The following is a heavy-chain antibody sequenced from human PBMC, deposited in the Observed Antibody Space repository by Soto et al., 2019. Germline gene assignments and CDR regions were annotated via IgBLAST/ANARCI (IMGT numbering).Heavy chain of an antibody. CDR2: ISYDGSNK. CDR1: GFTFSSYG. Sequence: GGSLRLSCAASGFTFSSYGMHWVRQAPGKGLEWVAVISYDGSNKYYADSVKGRFTISRDNSKNTLYLQMNSLRAEDTAVYYCAKDGPFRGIAAAGEVHYGMDVWGQGTTVTVSS. V-gene: IGHV3-30*18. J-gene: IGHJ6*02. D-gene: IGHD6-13*01. CDR3: AKDGPFRGIAAAGEVHYGMDV.